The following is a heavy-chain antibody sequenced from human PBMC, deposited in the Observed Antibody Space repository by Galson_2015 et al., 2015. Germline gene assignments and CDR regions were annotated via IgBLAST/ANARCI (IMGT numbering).Heavy chain of an antibody. D-gene: IGHD3-3*01. CDR1: GFTFSSYS. CDR2: ISSSSSTI. CDR3: ARDCPDFWSGYFYFYYYYMDV. V-gene: IGHV3-48*02. Sequence: SLRLSCAASGFTFSSYSMNWVRQAPGKGLEWVSYISSSSSTIYYADSVKGRFTISRDNAKNSLYLQMNSLRDEDTAVYYCARDCPDFWSGYFYFYYYYMDVWGKGTTVTVSS. J-gene: IGHJ6*03.